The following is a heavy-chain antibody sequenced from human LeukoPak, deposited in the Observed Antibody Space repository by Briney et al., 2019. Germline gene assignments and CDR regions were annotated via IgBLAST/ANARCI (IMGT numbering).Heavy chain of an antibody. D-gene: IGHD1-26*01. J-gene: IGHJ4*02. Sequence: GGSLRLSCAASGFTFSSCSMNWVRQAPGKGLEWVSSISSSSSYIYYADSVKGRFTISRDNAKNSLYLQMNSLRAEDTAVYYCARERWGATNHFDYWGQGTLVTVSS. CDR3: ARERWGATNHFDY. V-gene: IGHV3-21*01. CDR1: GFTFSSCS. CDR2: ISSSSSYI.